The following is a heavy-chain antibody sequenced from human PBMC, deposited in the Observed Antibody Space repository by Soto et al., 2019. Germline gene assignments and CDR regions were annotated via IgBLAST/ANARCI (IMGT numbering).Heavy chain of an antibody. Sequence: SVKVSCKASGGTFSSYSISWVRQAPGQGLEWMGGIIPIFGTANYAQKFQGRVTITADESTSTAYMELSSLRSEDTAVYYCARDSEWELRNYYYGMDVWGQGTTVTVSS. V-gene: IGHV1-69*13. D-gene: IGHD1-26*01. J-gene: IGHJ6*02. CDR1: GGTFSSYS. CDR3: ARDSEWELRNYYYGMDV. CDR2: IIPIFGTA.